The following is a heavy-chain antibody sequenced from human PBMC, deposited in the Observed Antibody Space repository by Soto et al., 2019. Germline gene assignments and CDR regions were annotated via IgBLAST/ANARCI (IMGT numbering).Heavy chain of an antibody. CDR1: GGSISSYY. Sequence: SETLSLTCTVSGGSISSYYWSWIRQPPGKGLEWIGYIYYSGSTNYNPSLKSRVTISVDTPKNQFSLKLSSVTAADTAVYYCARVVNYYDSSGYTSRMSMGRPYYFDYWGQGTLVTVSS. CDR2: IYYSGST. V-gene: IGHV4-59*01. J-gene: IGHJ4*02. CDR3: ARVVNYYDSSGYTSRMSMGRPYYFDY. D-gene: IGHD3-22*01.